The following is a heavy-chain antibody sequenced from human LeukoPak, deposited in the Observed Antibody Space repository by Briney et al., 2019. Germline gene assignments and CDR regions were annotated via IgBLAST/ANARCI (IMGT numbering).Heavy chain of an antibody. CDR3: ARVPSSGYFDY. CDR1: GFTFSSYA. V-gene: IGHV3-30-3*01. CDR2: ISYDGSNK. J-gene: IGHJ4*02. Sequence: AGGSLRLSCAASGFTFSSYAMHWVRQAPGKGLEWVAVISYDGSNKYYADSVKGRFTISRDNSKNTLYLQMNSLRAEDTAVYYCARVPSSGYFDYWGQGTLVTVSS. D-gene: IGHD3-22*01.